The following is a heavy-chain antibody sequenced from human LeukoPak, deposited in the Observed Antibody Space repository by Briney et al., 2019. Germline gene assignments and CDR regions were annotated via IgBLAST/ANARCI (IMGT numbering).Heavy chain of an antibody. J-gene: IGHJ4*02. CDR1: GFTFSSYW. CDR2: INTDGRSV. D-gene: IGHD2-2*01. CDR3: LRTTLGPAGAIDY. V-gene: IGHV3-74*01. Sequence: GGSLRLSCAASGFTFSSYWMHWVRQAPGKGLVWVSRINTDGRSVTYAELVKGRFTISRDNAKNTMYLQMNSLRAEDTAVYYCLRTTLGPAGAIDYWGQGTLVAVSS.